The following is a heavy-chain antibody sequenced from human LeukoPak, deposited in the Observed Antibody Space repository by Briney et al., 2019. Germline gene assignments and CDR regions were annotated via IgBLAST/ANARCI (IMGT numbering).Heavy chain of an antibody. CDR3: ARDTYYYGSGSYYVCDY. D-gene: IGHD3-10*01. CDR1: GFTFSSYE. V-gene: IGHV3-48*03. CDR2: ISSSGSTI. Sequence: GGSLRLSCAASGFTFSSYEMNWVRQAPGKGLEWVSYISSSGSTIYYADSVKGRFTISRDNAKNSLYLQMNSLRAEDTAVYYCARDTYYYGSGSYYVCDYWGQGTLVTVSS. J-gene: IGHJ4*02.